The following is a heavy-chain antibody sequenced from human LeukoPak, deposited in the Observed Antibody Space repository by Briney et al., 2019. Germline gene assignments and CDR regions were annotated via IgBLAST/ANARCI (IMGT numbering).Heavy chain of an antibody. Sequence: GGSLRLSCAASGFTFSSYAMSWVRQAPGKGLEWVSSISSSSSYIYYADTVKGRFTISRDNAKNSLYLQMNSLRAEDTAVYYCARDSTRTLDYWGQGTLVTVSS. J-gene: IGHJ4*02. CDR2: ISSSSSYI. CDR3: ARDSTRTLDY. V-gene: IGHV3-21*01. CDR1: GFTFSSYA.